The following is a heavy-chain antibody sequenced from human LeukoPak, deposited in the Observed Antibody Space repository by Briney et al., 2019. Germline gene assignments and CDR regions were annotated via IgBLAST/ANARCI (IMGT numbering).Heavy chain of an antibody. CDR2: ISYDEGKK. J-gene: IGHJ4*02. CDR3: ARDFYGDPHYYFDY. D-gene: IGHD4-17*01. CDR1: GFTFSSYA. V-gene: IGHV3-30-3*01. Sequence: GRSLRLSCVASGFTFSSYAMHWVRQAPGKGLEWMAVISYDEGKKYYAGSMKGRFTISRDNFKNTLFLQMNSLRFEDTAVYYCARDFYGDPHYYFDYWGQGTLVAVSS.